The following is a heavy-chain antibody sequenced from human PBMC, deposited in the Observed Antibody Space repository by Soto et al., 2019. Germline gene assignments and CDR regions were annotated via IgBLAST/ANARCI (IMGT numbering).Heavy chain of an antibody. D-gene: IGHD3-10*01. CDR3: ARDKGGEFLKGSGMDV. V-gene: IGHV4-59*01. CDR2: IYHNGET. CDR1: GDSITAYY. J-gene: IGHJ6*02. Sequence: QMQLQESGPGLVKPSETLSLICSVSGDSITAYYLSWLRQSPGKELEWIGYIYHNGETNYNPSLKSRVTIAADTSKTQFPLRLSSVTAADTGVYYCARDKGGEFLKGSGMDVWGQGTTVIVSS.